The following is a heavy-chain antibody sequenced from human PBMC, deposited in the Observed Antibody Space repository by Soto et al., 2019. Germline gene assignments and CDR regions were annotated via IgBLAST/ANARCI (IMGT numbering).Heavy chain of an antibody. J-gene: IGHJ5*02. CDR3: ARESAGSHKNNWFYP. D-gene: IGHD3-10*01. Sequence: SETLSLTCAVAGGSISSGGYSCSWIRQPPGKGLEWIGYIYYSGSTYYNPSLKSRVTMSVDTSRNQLLLQLNSVTAADTAVYYCARESAGSHKNNWFYPWGQGTLVTVSS. CDR2: IYYSGST. V-gene: IGHV4-61*08. CDR1: GGSISSGGYS.